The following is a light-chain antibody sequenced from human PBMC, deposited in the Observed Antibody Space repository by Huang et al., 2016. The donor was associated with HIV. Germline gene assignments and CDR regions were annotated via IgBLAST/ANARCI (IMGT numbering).Light chain of an antibody. J-gene: IGKJ2*01. Sequence: DIQMTQSPSVMSAFVGARVIITCRASQSISTYLNWYQQKPGKSPKVLIYAASSLQRGVPSRFSGSGSGTYFTLTISSLQPEDFATYYCQQSHSTPYTFGQGTKLQ. CDR1: QSISTY. CDR2: AAS. V-gene: IGKV1-39*01. CDR3: QQSHSTPYT.